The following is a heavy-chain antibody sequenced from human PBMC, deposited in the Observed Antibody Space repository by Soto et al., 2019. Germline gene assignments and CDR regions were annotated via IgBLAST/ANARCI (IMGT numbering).Heavy chain of an antibody. Sequence: EVQLVESGGDLVQPGGSLRVSCAASGFTFSYYWMTWVRQTPGKGLEWVATLDQVGSQTFYVDSVKGRFTISRDNARNSLYLQMNSLTAEDTAVHYCARENWGSYDYWGQGTLVTVSS. D-gene: IGHD7-27*01. J-gene: IGHJ4*02. CDR2: LDQVGSQT. CDR3: ARENWGSYDY. CDR1: GFTFSYYW. V-gene: IGHV3-7*03.